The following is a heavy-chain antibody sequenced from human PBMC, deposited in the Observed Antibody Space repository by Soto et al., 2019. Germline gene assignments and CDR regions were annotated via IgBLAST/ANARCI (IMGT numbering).Heavy chain of an antibody. Sequence: GGSLRLSCTASGFTFGDYAMSWFRQAPGKGLEWVGFIRSKAYGGTTEYAASVKGRFTISRDDSKSIAYLQMNSLKTEDTAVYYCTRGPLGSRYCSSTSCYSTALSNDYWGQGTLVTVSS. CDR2: IRSKAYGGTT. CDR1: GFTFGDYA. CDR3: TRGPLGSRYCSSTSCYSTALSNDY. D-gene: IGHD2-2*01. J-gene: IGHJ4*02. V-gene: IGHV3-49*03.